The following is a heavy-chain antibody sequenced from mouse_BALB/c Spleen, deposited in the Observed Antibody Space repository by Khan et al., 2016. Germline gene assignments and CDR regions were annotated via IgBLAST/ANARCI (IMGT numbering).Heavy chain of an antibody. V-gene: IGHV4-1*02. CDR1: GFDFSRYW. CDR3: ARFYYDYLVYYSAMYY. D-gene: IGHD2-4*01. CDR2: INPDSSTI. J-gene: IGHJ4*01. Sequence: EVKLLESGGGLVQPGGSLKLSCAASGFDFSRYWMSWVRQAPGKGLEWIGEINPDSSTINYTPSLKDKFIISRDNAKNTLYLQMSKVRSEDTALYYCARFYYDYLVYYSAMYYSVQGTSVTVSS.